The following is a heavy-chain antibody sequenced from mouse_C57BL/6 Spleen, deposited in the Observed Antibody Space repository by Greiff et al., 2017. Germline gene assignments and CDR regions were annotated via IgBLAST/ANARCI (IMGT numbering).Heavy chain of an antibody. D-gene: IGHD4-1*01. CDR1: GYTFTSYW. CDR2: IHPNSGST. V-gene: IGHV1-64*01. Sequence: QVQLQQPGAELVKPGASVKLSCKASGYTFTSYWMHWVKQRPGQGLEWIGMIHPNSGSTNYNEKFKSKATLTVDKSSSTAYMQLSSLTSEDSAVYYCARGSGTGGDFDYWGQGTTLTVAT. CDR3: ARGSGTGGDFDY. J-gene: IGHJ2*01.